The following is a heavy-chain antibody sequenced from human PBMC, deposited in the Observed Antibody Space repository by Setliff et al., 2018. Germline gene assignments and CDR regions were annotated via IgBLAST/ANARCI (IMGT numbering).Heavy chain of an antibody. CDR2: MSTTGTT. V-gene: IGHV4-4*07. J-gene: IGHJ3*01. CDR3: VRVGREYGDSGGFDAFSV. CDR1: GASIMNYY. D-gene: IGHD4-17*01. Sequence: ASETLSLTCTISGASIMNYYWSWIRQPAGRGLEWIGRMSTTGTTTGTSSYNPSLQGRVAMSVDMFKNLFFLKISSLTTMDTAVYYCVRVGREYGDSGGFDAFSVWGQGREVTVSS.